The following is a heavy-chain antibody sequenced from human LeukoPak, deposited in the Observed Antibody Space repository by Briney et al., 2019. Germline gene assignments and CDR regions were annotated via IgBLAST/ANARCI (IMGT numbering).Heavy chain of an antibody. Sequence: ASVKVSCKASGYTFTGYYMHWVRQAPGQGLEWMGWINPNSGGTNYAQKFQGRVTMTRDTSISTAYMELSRLRSDDTAVYYCARDKLVGATTGKDYWGQGTLATVSS. CDR2: INPNSGGT. J-gene: IGHJ4*02. V-gene: IGHV1-2*02. D-gene: IGHD1-26*01. CDR1: GYTFTGYY. CDR3: ARDKLVGATTGKDY.